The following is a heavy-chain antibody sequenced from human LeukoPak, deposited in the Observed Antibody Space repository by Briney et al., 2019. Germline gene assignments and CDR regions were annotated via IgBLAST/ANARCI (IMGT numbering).Heavy chain of an antibody. Sequence: SETLSLTCTVSGGSISSSLSYWGWIRQPPGKGLEWIGTIYYSGSTYYNPSLKSRVTISVDTSKNQFSLKLSSVTAADTAVYYCAKDYGGKGGLGYWGQGTLVTVSS. CDR1: GGSISSSLSY. V-gene: IGHV4-39*02. CDR2: IYYSGST. CDR3: AKDYGGKGGLGY. D-gene: IGHD4-23*01. J-gene: IGHJ4*02.